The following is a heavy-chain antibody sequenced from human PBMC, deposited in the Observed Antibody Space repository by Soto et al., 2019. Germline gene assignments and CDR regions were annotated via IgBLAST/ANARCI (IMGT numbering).Heavy chain of an antibody. D-gene: IGHD3-10*01. CDR2: INHSGST. V-gene: IGHV4-34*01. J-gene: IGHJ6*02. CDR3: ERIRYYYVSGSYYYYYGMDV. Sequence: SETLSLTCAVYGVSFSGYYWSWIRQPPGKGLEWIGEINHSGSTNYNPSLKSRVTISVDTSKNQFSLKLSSVTAADTAVYYCERIRYYYVSGSYYYYYGMDVWGQGTTVTVSS. CDR1: GVSFSGYY.